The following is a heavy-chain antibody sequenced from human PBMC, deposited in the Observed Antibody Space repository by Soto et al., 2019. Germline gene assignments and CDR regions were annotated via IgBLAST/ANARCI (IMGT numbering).Heavy chain of an antibody. CDR3: ARDGGRHSGGIDY. Sequence: QVQLVQSGAEVKKPGSSVTVSCKASGGTFSSYSINWVRQAPGQWLEWMGEIIPIFGTANYAQKFQGRVTITADESTSTAYMELSSLRSEDTDVYYCARDGGRHSGGIDYWGQGTLVPVSS. V-gene: IGHV1-69*01. CDR1: GGTFSSYS. J-gene: IGHJ4*02. CDR2: IIPIFGTA. D-gene: IGHD1-26*01.